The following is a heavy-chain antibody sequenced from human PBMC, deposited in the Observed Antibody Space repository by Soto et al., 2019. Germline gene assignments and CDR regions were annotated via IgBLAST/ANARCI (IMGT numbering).Heavy chain of an antibody. D-gene: IGHD6-19*01. V-gene: IGHV3-7*03. CDR1: GFTFSSYW. Sequence: EVQLVESGGGLVQPGGSLILSCAASGFTFSSYWMSWVRQATGKGLEWVASIKHDGSEKYYVDSVKGRFTVSRDNGKNSMYLKMNILRAEHTAVDYCARWGAVAGRGYWGQGTLVTVSS. CDR2: IKHDGSEK. CDR3: ARWGAVAGRGY. J-gene: IGHJ4*02.